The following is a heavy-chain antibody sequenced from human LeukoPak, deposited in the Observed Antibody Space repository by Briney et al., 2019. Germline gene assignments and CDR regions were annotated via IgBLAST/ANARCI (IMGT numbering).Heavy chain of an antibody. Sequence: GGSLRLSCAASGFTFSSYSMNWVRQAPGKGLEWVSYISSSNNTIYYADSVKGRFAISRDNAKNSLYLQMNSLRDEDTAVYYCARSTYCGGDCYPALGYWGQGTPVTVSS. CDR1: GFTFSSYS. J-gene: IGHJ4*02. D-gene: IGHD2-21*02. CDR3: ARSTYCGGDCYPALGY. V-gene: IGHV3-48*02. CDR2: ISSSNNTI.